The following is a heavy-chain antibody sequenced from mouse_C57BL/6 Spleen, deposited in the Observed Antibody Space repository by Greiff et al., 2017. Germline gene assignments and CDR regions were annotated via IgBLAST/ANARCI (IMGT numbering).Heavy chain of an antibody. J-gene: IGHJ2*01. CDR1: GYSITSGYY. D-gene: IGHD2-3*01. CDR2: ISYDGSN. V-gene: IGHV3-6*01. Sequence: EVQLVESGPGLVKPSQSLSLTCSVTGYSITSGYYWNWIRQFPGNKLEWMGYISYDGSNNYNPSLKNRISITRDTSKNQFFLKLNSVTTEDTATYYCAREDDGYEGFDDWGQGTTLTVSS. CDR3: AREDDGYEGFDD.